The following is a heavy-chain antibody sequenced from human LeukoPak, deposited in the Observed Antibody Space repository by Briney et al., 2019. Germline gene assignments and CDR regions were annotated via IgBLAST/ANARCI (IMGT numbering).Heavy chain of an antibody. Sequence: GASVKVSCTSSGYTFNSYGITWVRQAPGQGLEWMGWIHTYNGHTNYAQKLQGRVTMTTDTSTSTAYMELRSLRSDDTAVYYCARSGQRTGDYWGQGTLVTVSS. D-gene: IGHD1-1*01. J-gene: IGHJ4*02. CDR3: ARSGQRTGDY. CDR2: IHTYNGHT. CDR1: GYTFNSYG. V-gene: IGHV1-18*01.